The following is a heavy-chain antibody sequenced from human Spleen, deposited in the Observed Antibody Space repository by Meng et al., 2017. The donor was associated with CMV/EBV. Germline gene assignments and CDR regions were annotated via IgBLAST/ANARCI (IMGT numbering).Heavy chain of an antibody. J-gene: IGHJ6*02. CDR2: ISPTGGTI. V-gene: IGHV3-48*03. Sequence: GESLKISCAASGFIFSSSEMNWVRQAPGKGLEWLSDISPTGGTIYYADSVKGRFTISRDNARNSLYLQMNSLRAEDTAGYYCARDLDWNYGYFGLDVWGQGTTVTVSS. CDR3: ARDLDWNYGYFGLDV. CDR1: GFIFSSSE. D-gene: IGHD1-7*01.